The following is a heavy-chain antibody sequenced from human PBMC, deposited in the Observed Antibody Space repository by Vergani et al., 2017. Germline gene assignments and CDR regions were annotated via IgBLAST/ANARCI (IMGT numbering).Heavy chain of an antibody. CDR3: AEDYGYSSGWYRGERGYYMDV. J-gene: IGHJ6*03. CDR2: ISAYNGNT. Sequence: QVQLVQSGAEVKKPGASVKVSCKASGYTFTSYGISWVRQAPGQGLEWMGWISAYNGNTNYAQKLQGRVTMTTDTSTSTAYMELRRLRYDDTAVYYWAEDYGYSSGWYRGERGYYMDVWGKGTTVTVSS. V-gene: IGHV1-18*01. CDR1: GYTFTSYG. D-gene: IGHD6-19*01.